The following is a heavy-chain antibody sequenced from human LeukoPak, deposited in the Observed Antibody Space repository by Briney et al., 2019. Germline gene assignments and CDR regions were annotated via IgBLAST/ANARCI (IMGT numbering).Heavy chain of an antibody. Sequence: GGSLRLSCAASGFTFSNYWMSWVRQAPGKGLEWVANIKQDGSEKYYVDSVKGRFTISRDNAKNSLNLQMNSLRAEDTAVYYCARLREIPVFGVVTKSTSYFDCWGQGTLVTVSS. CDR1: GFTFSNYW. J-gene: IGHJ4*02. D-gene: IGHD3-3*01. V-gene: IGHV3-7*01. CDR2: IKQDGSEK. CDR3: ARLREIPVFGVVTKSTSYFDC.